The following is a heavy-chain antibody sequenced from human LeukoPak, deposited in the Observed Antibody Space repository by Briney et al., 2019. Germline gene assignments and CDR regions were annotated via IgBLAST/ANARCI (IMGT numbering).Heavy chain of an antibody. CDR1: GFTFSGYW. V-gene: IGHV3-7*01. Sequence: PGGSLRLSCAASGFTFSGYWMSWVRQAPGKGLEWVANIKQDGSEKYYVDSVKGRFTISRDNAKNSLYLQMNSLRAEDTAVYYCASKGYMDVWGKGTTVTVSS. CDR3: ASKGYMDV. J-gene: IGHJ6*03. CDR2: IKQDGSEK.